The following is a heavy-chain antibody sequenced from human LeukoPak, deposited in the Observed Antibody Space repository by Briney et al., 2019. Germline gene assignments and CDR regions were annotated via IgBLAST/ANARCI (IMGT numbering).Heavy chain of an antibody. V-gene: IGHV4-4*02. CDR2: IYHSGST. CDR1: GGSISSSNW. J-gene: IGHJ3*02. Sequence: PSGTLSLTCAVSGGSISSSNWWSWVRQPPGKGLEWIGEIYHSGSTNYNPSLKSRVTISVDKSKNQFSLRLSSVTAADTAVYYCARGNVAAAGQDAFDIWGQGTMVTVSS. D-gene: IGHD6-13*01. CDR3: ARGNVAAAGQDAFDI.